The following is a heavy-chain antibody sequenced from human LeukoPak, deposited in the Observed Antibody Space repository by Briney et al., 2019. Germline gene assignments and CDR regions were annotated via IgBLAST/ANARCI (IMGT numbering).Heavy chain of an antibody. CDR3: ARAGYTISSYRFDY. J-gene: IGHJ4*02. V-gene: IGHV4-4*07. CDR2: IYTTGRT. Sequence: SETLSLMCSVSGGSIKSYWWSWIRQPAGKGLEFIGRIYTTGRTNYNPSLKSQVSMSVDTSKNEFSLELRSVTAADTAVYFCARAGYTISSYRFDYWGQGALVTVSS. CDR1: GGSIKSYW. D-gene: IGHD3-16*02.